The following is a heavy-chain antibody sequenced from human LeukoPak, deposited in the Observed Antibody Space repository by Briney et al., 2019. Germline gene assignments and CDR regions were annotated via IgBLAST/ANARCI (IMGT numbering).Heavy chain of an antibody. Sequence: SETLSLTCTVSGGSISSSSYYWGWIRQPPGKGLEWIGSIYYSGSTYYNPSLKSRVTISVDTSKNQFSLKLSSVTAADTAVYYCAGLLADSYGNYYYYYYMDVWGKGTTVTVSS. V-gene: IGHV4-39*07. J-gene: IGHJ6*03. D-gene: IGHD5-18*01. CDR2: IYYSGST. CDR1: GGSISSSSYY. CDR3: AGLLADSYGNYYYYYYMDV.